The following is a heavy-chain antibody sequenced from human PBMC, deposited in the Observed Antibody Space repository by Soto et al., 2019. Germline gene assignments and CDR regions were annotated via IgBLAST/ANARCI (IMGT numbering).Heavy chain of an antibody. Sequence: PGGSLRLSCEASGFTFSAYWMGWVRQAPGTGLQWVATIKTDGSEKYYVDSVKGRFTISRDNAKNSLYLQLNSLRAEDTAVYYCARDDVHCSGGSCHGVPMDVWGKGTTVTVSS. CDR3: ARDDVHCSGGSCHGVPMDV. D-gene: IGHD2-15*01. J-gene: IGHJ6*03. CDR1: GFTFSAYW. V-gene: IGHV3-7*04. CDR2: IKTDGSEK.